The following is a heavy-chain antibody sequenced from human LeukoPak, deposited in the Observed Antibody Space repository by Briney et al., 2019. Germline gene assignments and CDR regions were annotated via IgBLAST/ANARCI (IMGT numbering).Heavy chain of an antibody. V-gene: IGHV3-23*01. CDR3: AKGPDDGAFDY. J-gene: IGHJ4*02. CDR1: GFTFSNYA. Sequence: GGSLRLSCAASGFTFSNYAMNWVRQAPGKGLEWVSAISGSRGRPYYADSVKGRFTISRDNSKNTLYLQMNSLTAEDTAVYYCAKGPDDGAFDYWGQGTLVTVSS. CDR2: ISGSRGRP. D-gene: IGHD4-17*01.